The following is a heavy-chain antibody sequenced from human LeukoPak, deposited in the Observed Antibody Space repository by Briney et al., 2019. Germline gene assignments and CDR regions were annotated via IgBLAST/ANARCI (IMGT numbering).Heavy chain of an antibody. CDR3: ARRVVTASPYFDY. D-gene: IGHD2-21*02. V-gene: IGHV1-2*02. Sequence: ASVKVSCKASGYTFTGYYMHWVRQAPGQGLEWMGWINPNSGGTNYAQKFQGRVTMTGDTSISTAYMELSRLRSDDTAVYYCARRVVTASPYFDYWGQGTLVTVSS. CDR1: GYTFTGYY. J-gene: IGHJ4*02. CDR2: INPNSGGT.